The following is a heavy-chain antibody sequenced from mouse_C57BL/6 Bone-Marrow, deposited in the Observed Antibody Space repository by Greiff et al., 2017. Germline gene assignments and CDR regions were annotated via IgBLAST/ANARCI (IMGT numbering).Heavy chain of an antibody. J-gene: IGHJ3*01. Sequence: KQSGAELVKPGASVKISCKASGYAFSSYWMNWVKQRPGKGLEWIGQIYPGDGDTNYNGKFKGKATLTADKSSSTAYMQLSSLTSEDSAVYFCARLNDGYLFAYWGQGTLVTVSA. CDR2: IYPGDGDT. CDR3: ARLNDGYLFAY. V-gene: IGHV1-80*01. D-gene: IGHD2-3*01. CDR1: GYAFSSYW.